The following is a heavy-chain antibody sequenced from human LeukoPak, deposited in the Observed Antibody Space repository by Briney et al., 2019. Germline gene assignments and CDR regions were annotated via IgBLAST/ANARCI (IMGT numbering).Heavy chain of an antibody. CDR2: INHSGSA. J-gene: IGHJ4*02. CDR1: GGSFSGYY. V-gene: IGHV4-34*01. CDR3: ARAGVVVVAATPLPFDY. D-gene: IGHD2-15*01. Sequence: PPETLSLTCAVYGGSFSGYYWSWIRQPPGKGLEWIGEINHSGSANYNPSLKSRVTISVDTSKNQFSLKLSSVTAADTAVYYCARAGVVVVAATPLPFDYWGQGTLVTVSS.